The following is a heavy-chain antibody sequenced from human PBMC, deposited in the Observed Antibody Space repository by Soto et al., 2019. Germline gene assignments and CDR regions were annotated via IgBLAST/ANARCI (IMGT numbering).Heavy chain of an antibody. V-gene: IGHV1-69*13. Sequence: SVKVSCKASGGTFSSYAISWVRQAPGQGLEWMGGIIPIFGTANYAQKFQGRVTITADESTSTAYMELSSLRSEDTAVYYCARESGAGGIAAAGTFVWGQGTMVTVSS. J-gene: IGHJ4*02. CDR3: ARESGAGGIAAAGTFV. CDR2: IIPIFGTA. D-gene: IGHD6-13*01. CDR1: GGTFSSYA.